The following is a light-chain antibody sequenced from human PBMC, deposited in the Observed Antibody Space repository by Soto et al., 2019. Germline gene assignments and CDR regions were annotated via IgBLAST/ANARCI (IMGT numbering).Light chain of an antibody. Sequence: QSVLTQPASASGSPGQSITISCTGTSSDVGGYNYVSWYQQDPGKAPKLMIYDVNNRPSGVSNRFSGSKSGNTASLTISGLQAEDEAYYYCSSYTSSSTLAVFGGGTKVTVL. CDR2: DVN. CDR1: SSDVGGYNY. V-gene: IGLV2-14*01. J-gene: IGLJ2*01. CDR3: SSYTSSSTLAV.